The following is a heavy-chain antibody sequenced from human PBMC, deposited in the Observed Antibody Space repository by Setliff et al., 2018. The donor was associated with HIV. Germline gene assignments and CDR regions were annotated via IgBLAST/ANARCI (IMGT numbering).Heavy chain of an antibody. CDR3: AKEDRILFY. D-gene: IGHD2-15*01. Sequence: GESLKISCAASGFTFSSYAMSWVRQAPGKGLEWVSGISGSGYGTFYADSVKGRFTISRDNSKSTLYLQMNGLRAEDTAVYYCAKEDRILFYWGQGTLVTVSS. J-gene: IGHJ4*02. CDR2: ISGSGYGT. V-gene: IGHV3-23*01. CDR1: GFTFSSYA.